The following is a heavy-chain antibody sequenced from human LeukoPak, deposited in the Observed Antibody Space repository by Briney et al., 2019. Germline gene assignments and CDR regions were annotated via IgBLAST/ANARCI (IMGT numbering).Heavy chain of an antibody. Sequence: GGSLRLSCAASGFTFSSYGMHWVRQAPGKGLEWVAVISYDGSNKYYAGSVKGRFTISRDNSKNTLYLQMNSLRAEDTAVYYCAKREVHNWFDPWGQGTLVTVSS. CDR2: ISYDGSNK. CDR1: GFTFSSYG. J-gene: IGHJ5*02. CDR3: AKREVHNWFDP. V-gene: IGHV3-30*18. D-gene: IGHD1-26*01.